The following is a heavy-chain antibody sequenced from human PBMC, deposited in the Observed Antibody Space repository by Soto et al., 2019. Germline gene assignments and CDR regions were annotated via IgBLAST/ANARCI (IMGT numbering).Heavy chain of an antibody. Sequence: SETLSLTCTVSGGSINDYYWNWIRKPPGKGLEWLGYIYYSGSTNYSPALKSRVTISVDTSKNQFSLKVTSVTAADTAVYYCARVVPAAIGRVNNWFDPWGQGTLVTVSS. CDR3: ARVVPAAIGRVNNWFDP. D-gene: IGHD2-2*01. V-gene: IGHV4-59*01. CDR1: GGSINDYY. CDR2: IYYSGST. J-gene: IGHJ5*02.